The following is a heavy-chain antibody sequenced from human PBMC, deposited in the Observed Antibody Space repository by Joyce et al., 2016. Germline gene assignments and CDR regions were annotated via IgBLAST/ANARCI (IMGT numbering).Heavy chain of an antibody. V-gene: IGHV1-69*01. D-gene: IGHD2-8*01. CDR2: IIPIFRTA. J-gene: IGHJ5*02. CDR1: GGTFNNYA. CDR3: ARALWGTNHYDR. Sequence: QVQLVQSGAEVKKPGSSVKVSCKASGGTFNNYAFTWVRQAPGQGLEWMGGIIPIFRTANYAQGLQGRVTITADESTSSAYLELNSLRSEDTAVYYCARALWGTNHYDRWGQGTQVTVSS.